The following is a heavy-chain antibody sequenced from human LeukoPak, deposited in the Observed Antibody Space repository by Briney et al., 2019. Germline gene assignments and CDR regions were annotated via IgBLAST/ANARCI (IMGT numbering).Heavy chain of an antibody. CDR2: INPSGGST. J-gene: IGHJ5*02. Sequence: ASVKVSCKASGYTFTSYYMHWVRQAPGQGLEWMGIINPSGGSTSYAQKFQGRVTMTRDMSTSTVYMELSSLRSEDTAVYYCATLYSGSYYVDAWGQGTLVTVSS. CDR1: GYTFTSYY. CDR3: ATLYSGSYYVDA. V-gene: IGHV1-46*01. D-gene: IGHD1-26*01.